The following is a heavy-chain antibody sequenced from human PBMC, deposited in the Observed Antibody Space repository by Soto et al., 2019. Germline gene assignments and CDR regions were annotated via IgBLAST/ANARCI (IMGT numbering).Heavy chain of an antibody. D-gene: IGHD3-22*01. V-gene: IGHV3-33*01. CDR1: GFTFSSYG. CDR2: IWYDGSNK. J-gene: IGHJ4*02. CDR3: ARDDYDSSGYYGGDY. Sequence: QVQLVESGGGVVQPGRSLRLSCAASGFTFSSYGMHWVRQAPGKGLEWVAVIWYDGSNKYYADSVKGRFTISRDNSKNALYLHMTSLRAGDTAVYYCARDDYDSSGYYGGDYWGQGTLVTVSS.